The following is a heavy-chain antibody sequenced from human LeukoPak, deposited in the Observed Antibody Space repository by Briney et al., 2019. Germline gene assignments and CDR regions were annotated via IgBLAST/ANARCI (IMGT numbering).Heavy chain of an antibody. D-gene: IGHD1-26*01. CDR1: GYTLTELS. V-gene: IGHV1-24*01. J-gene: IGHJ4*02. CDR3: ATVGATTYVDY. Sequence: ASXXVSCKVSGYTLTELSMHWVRQAPGKGLEWMGGFDPEDGETIYAQKFQGRVTMTEDRSKDTAYMELSSLRSEDTAVYYCATVGATTYVDYWGQGTLVTVSS. CDR2: FDPEDGET.